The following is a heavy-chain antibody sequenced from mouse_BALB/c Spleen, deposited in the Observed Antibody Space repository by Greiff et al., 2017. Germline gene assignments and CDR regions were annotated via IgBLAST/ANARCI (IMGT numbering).Heavy chain of an antibody. CDR2: ISYSGST. CDR3: ARKGTGNAMDY. CDR1: GYSITSDYA. D-gene: IGHD2-14*01. Sequence: DVQLQESGPGLVKPSQSLSLTCTVTGYSITSDYAWNWIRQFPGNKLEWMGYISYSGSTSYNPSLKSRISITRDTSKNQFFLQLNSVTTEDTATYYCARKGTGNAMDYWGQGTSVTVSS. V-gene: IGHV3-2*02. J-gene: IGHJ4*01.